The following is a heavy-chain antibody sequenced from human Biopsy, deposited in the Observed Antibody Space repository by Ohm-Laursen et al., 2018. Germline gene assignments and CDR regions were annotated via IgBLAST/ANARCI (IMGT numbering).Heavy chain of an antibody. CDR1: GFRFSGYH. J-gene: IGHJ6*02. V-gene: IGHV4-59*01. Sequence: ESLRLSCAASGFRFSGYHMNWVRQAPGKGLEWIGYIYYSGSTNYNPSLKSRVTISVDTSKNQFSLRLNSVTAADTAVYYCARATNSTGWPYYYFYGMDVWGQGTTVTVSS. D-gene: IGHD2/OR15-2a*01. CDR2: IYYSGST. CDR3: ARATNSTGWPYYYFYGMDV.